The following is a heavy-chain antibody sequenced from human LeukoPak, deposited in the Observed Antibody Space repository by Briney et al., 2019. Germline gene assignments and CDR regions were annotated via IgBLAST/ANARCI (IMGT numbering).Heavy chain of an antibody. CDR1: GFTFSSYW. J-gene: IGHJ5*02. V-gene: IGHV3-74*01. CDR2: INSDGSST. D-gene: IGHD2-2*01. CDR3: ASLGGVVVVPAAMSRDGYNWFDP. Sequence: PGGSLRLSCAASGFTFSSYWMHWVRQAPGKGLVWVSRINSDGSSTSYADSVKGRFTISRDNAKNTLYLQMNSLRAEDTAVYYCASLGGVVVVPAAMSRDGYNWFDPWGQGTLVTVSS.